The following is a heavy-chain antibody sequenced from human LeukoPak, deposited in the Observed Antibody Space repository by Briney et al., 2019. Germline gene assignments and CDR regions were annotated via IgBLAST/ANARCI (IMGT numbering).Heavy chain of an antibody. J-gene: IGHJ4*02. CDR3: ARKNEQGVTDF. CDR1: GFTFSSNG. D-gene: IGHD1-1*01. Sequence: PGRSLRLSCSASGFTFSSNGMHWVRQAPGKGLEWLAVISYHGSNIYYADSVKGRFTISRDNSKNTAFLQMNSLRPEDTALYYCARKNEQGVTDFWGQGALVTVSA. CDR2: ISYHGSNI. V-gene: IGHV3-30*03.